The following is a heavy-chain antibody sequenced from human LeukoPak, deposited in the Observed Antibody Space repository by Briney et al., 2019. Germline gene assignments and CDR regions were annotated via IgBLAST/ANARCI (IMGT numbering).Heavy chain of an antibody. CDR2: IYTSGST. D-gene: IGHD3-22*01. Sequence: SQTLSLTCTASGGSISSGSYYWSWIRQPAGKGLEWIGRIYTSGSTNYNPSLKSRVTISVDTSKNQFSLKLSSVTAADTAVYYCARSKYYYDSSPPDYWGQGTLVTVSS. CDR1: GGSISSGSYY. J-gene: IGHJ4*02. CDR3: ARSKYYYDSSPPDY. V-gene: IGHV4-61*02.